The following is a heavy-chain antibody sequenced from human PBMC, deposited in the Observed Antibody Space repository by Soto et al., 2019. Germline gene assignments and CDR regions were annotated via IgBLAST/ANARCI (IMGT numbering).Heavy chain of an antibody. CDR3: ARSEEDSDYYYYGMDV. D-gene: IGHD2-15*01. CDR1: GDTVSSNSVA. V-gene: IGHV6-1*01. J-gene: IGHJ6*02. Sequence: TLSLTCVGSGDTVSSNSVAWNWVRQSPSRGLEWLGRTYYRSRWYSDYAVSVRSRIDINADTSKNQVSLQLNSVTPEDTAVYYCARSEEDSDYYYYGMDVWGQGTLVTVSS. CDR2: TYYRSRWYS.